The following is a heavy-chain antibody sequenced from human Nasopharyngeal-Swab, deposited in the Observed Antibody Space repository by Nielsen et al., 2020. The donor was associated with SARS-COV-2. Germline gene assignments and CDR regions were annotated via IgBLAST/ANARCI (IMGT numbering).Heavy chain of an antibody. V-gene: IGHV3-74*01. CDR2: INSDGSST. D-gene: IGHD1-26*01. CDR1: GFTFSRYW. CDR3: AKEGIVGGSPLLVCFDC. J-gene: IGHJ4*02. Sequence: GGSLRLSCAASGFTFSRYWMHWVRQAPGKGLVWVSRINSDGSSTRYADSVKGRLTISRDNAKNTLYLQMNSLRAEDTAVYYCAKEGIVGGSPLLVCFDCWGQGTLVTVSS.